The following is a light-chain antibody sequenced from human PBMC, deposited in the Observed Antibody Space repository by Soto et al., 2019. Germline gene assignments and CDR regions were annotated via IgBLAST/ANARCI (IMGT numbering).Light chain of an antibody. Sequence: QAVVTQSPSASASLGASVKLTCTLNSGHSDYAIAWHQQQPEKGPRCLMKVNSDGSHNKGDGIPDRFSGSSSGAERYLTISSLQSEDEADYYCQTWGTGIRVFGGGTKVTVL. CDR1: SGHSDYA. J-gene: IGLJ3*02. CDR2: VNSDGSH. V-gene: IGLV4-69*01. CDR3: QTWGTGIRV.